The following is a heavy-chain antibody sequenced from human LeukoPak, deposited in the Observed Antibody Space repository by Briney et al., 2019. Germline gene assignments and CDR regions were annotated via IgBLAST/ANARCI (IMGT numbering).Heavy chain of an antibody. D-gene: IGHD3-22*01. Sequence: PGGSLRLSCAASGFTFSSYAMSWVRQAPGKGLEWVSAISGSGGSTYYADSVKGRFTISRDNSKNTLYLQMNGLRAEDTAVYYCAKDHRDSSGYYPFDYWGQGTLVTVSS. J-gene: IGHJ4*02. CDR2: ISGSGGST. CDR3: AKDHRDSSGYYPFDY. V-gene: IGHV3-23*01. CDR1: GFTFSSYA.